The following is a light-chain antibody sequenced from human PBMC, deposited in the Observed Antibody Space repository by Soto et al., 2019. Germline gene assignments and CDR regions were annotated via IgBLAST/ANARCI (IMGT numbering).Light chain of an antibody. J-gene: IGLJ2*01. CDR2: GNS. Sequence: QSVLTRPPSVSGAPGQRVTISCTGSSSNIGAGYDVHWYQQLPGTAPKLLIYGNSNRPSGVPDRFSGSKSGTSASLAITGLQAEDEADYYCQSYDSSSRVFGGGTKLTVL. V-gene: IGLV1-40*01. CDR1: SSNIGAGYD. CDR3: QSYDSSSRV.